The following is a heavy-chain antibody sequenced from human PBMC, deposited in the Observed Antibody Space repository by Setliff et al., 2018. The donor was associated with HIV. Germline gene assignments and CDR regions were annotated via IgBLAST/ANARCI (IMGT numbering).Heavy chain of an antibody. D-gene: IGHD6-13*01. CDR3: ARDLGAFSSAWYVTIGDY. CDR1: SYTFTSYG. CDR2: IDANNGDT. J-gene: IGHJ4*02. Sequence: ASVKVSCKASSYTFTSYGVSWVRQAPGQGLEWLGRIDANNGDTNYAQNLQDRVTLTTDTSTNTAYMELRNLRSDDTAVYFCARDLGAFSSAWYVTIGDYWGPGTLVTVSS. V-gene: IGHV1-18*01.